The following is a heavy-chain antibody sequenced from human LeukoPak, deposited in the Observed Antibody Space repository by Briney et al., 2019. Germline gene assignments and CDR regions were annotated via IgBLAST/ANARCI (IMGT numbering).Heavy chain of an antibody. D-gene: IGHD3-22*01. CDR2: IYYSGST. CDR3: ATGPNYYDSSGYYYPGAFDI. J-gene: IGHJ3*02. Sequence: SETLSLTCTVPGGSISSSSYYWGWIRQPPGKGLEWIGSIYYSGSTYYNPSLKSRVTISVDTSKNQFSLKLSSVTAADTAVYYCATGPNYYDSSGYYYPGAFDIWGQGTMVTVSS. V-gene: IGHV4-39*01. CDR1: GGSISSSSYY.